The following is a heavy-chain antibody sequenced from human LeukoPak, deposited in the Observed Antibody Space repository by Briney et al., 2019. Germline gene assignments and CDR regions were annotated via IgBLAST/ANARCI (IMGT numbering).Heavy chain of an antibody. J-gene: IGHJ4*02. Sequence: GGSLRLSCAASGLNFSSRWMNWVRQAPGQGLEWVASIKEDGSEKHYVDSVKGRFTISRDNGKNSLYLQMNSLRAEDTAVYYCARNSGWFRFDYWGQGTLVTVSS. CDR3: ARNSGWFRFDY. CDR2: IKEDGSEK. CDR1: GLNFSSRW. V-gene: IGHV3-7*03. D-gene: IGHD6-19*01.